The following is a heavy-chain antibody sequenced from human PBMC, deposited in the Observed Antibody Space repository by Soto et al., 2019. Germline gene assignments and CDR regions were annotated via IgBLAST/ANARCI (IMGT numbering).Heavy chain of an antibody. J-gene: IGHJ4*02. V-gene: IGHV4-30-4*01. D-gene: IGHD3-3*01. CDR2: IYYSRST. CDR1: GGSISSGDYY. Sequence: SETLSLTCTVSGGSISSGDYYWSWIRQPPGKGLEWIGYIYYSRSTYYNPSLKSRVAISVDTSKNQFSLKLSSVTAADTAVYYCARRFWGGYWLDYWGQGTLVTVSS. CDR3: ARRFWGGYWLDY.